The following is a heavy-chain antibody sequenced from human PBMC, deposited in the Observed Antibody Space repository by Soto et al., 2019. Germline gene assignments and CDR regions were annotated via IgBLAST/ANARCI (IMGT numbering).Heavy chain of an antibody. V-gene: IGHV3-11*01. Sequence: QVQLVESGGGLVKPGGSLRLSCAASGFTFSDYYMNWIRQAPGKGLEWVSYISSSGSTIYYADSVKGRFTISGDTAKNSLYLQMNSLSAEDTAVYYCARDLVYSRINRGWFDPWGQGTMVTVSS. CDR2: ISSSGSTI. J-gene: IGHJ5*02. D-gene: IGHD6-13*01. CDR3: ARDLVYSRINRGWFDP. CDR1: GFTFSDYY.